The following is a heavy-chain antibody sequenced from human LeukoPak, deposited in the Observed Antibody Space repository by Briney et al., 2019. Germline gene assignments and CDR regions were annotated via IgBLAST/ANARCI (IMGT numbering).Heavy chain of an antibody. D-gene: IGHD4-17*01. Sequence: GGSLRLSCAASGFTFSSYGMHWVRQAPGKGLEWVAVISYDGSNKYYADSVKGRFTISRDNSKNTLYLQMNSLRAEDTAVYYCAKWVLSGATVTTPDFWGQGTLVTVSS. J-gene: IGHJ4*02. CDR1: GFTFSSYG. CDR2: ISYDGSNK. V-gene: IGHV3-30*18. CDR3: AKWVLSGATVTTPDF.